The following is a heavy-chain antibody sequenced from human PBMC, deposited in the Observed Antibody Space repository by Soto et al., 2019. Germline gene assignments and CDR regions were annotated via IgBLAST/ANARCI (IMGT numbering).Heavy chain of an antibody. V-gene: IGHV1-69*06. D-gene: IGHD3-3*01. Sequence: GASVKVSCKASGGSFSSYAISWVRQAPGQGLEWMGGIIPIFTTANYAQKFQGRVTITADKSTSTAYMELRSLRSEDTAVYYCAREYDFWSGYHSHRLDPWRQRTPVPVS. CDR3: AREYDFWSGYHSHRLDP. J-gene: IGHJ5*02. CDR1: GGSFSSYA. CDR2: IIPIFTTA.